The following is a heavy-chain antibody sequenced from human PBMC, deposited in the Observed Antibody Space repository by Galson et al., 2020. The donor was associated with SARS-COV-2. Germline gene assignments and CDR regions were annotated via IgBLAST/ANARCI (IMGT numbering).Heavy chain of an antibody. Sequence: GGSLRLSCAASGFTFSSYEMNWVRQAPGKGLEWVSYISSSGSTIYYADSVKGRFTISRDNAKNSLYLQMNSLRAEDTAVYYCARERAPGDGDFSIDYWGQGTLVTVSS. CDR3: ARERAPGDGDFSIDY. CDR1: GFTFSSYE. V-gene: IGHV3-48*03. J-gene: IGHJ4*02. D-gene: IGHD4-17*01. CDR2: ISSSGSTI.